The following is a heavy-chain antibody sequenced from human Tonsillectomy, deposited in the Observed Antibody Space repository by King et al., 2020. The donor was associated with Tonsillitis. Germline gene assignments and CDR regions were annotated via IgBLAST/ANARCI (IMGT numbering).Heavy chain of an antibody. CDR3: AKDRRGSSDFWSGCFFRGINWFDP. Sequence: VQLVESGGGLIQPGGSLRLSCAVSGFTFNNYAMTWVRQAPGKGLEWVSAISGSGDTTYYADSVKGRFTISRDNSKNTLYLQMSSLRAEDTAVYYCAKDRRGSSDFWSGCFFRGINWFDPWGQGTLVTVSS. J-gene: IGHJ5*02. D-gene: IGHD3-3*01. V-gene: IGHV3-23*04. CDR1: GFTFNNYA. CDR2: ISGSGDTT.